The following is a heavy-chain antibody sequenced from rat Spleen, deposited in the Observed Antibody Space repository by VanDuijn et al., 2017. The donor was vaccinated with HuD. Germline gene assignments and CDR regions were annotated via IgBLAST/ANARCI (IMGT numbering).Heavy chain of an antibody. J-gene: IGHJ3*01. CDR3: ARLGGLRSWFAY. CDR2: ITNAAGKV. Sequence: EVQLVESGGGLVQPGRSLKLSCVASGFTFNNYWMTWIRQAPGKRLEWVASITNAAGKVHYPDSVKGRFTISRDDEESTLYLQMYSLRSEDTATYFCARLGGLRSWFAYWGQGTLVTVSS. V-gene: IGHV5-31*01. CDR1: GFTFNNYW. D-gene: IGHD4-3*01.